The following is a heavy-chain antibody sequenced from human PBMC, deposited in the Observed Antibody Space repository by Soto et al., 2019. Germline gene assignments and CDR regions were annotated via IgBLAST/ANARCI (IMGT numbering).Heavy chain of an antibody. Sequence: ASVKVSCKASGYAFTSYGISWVRQAPGQGLEWMGWISAYNGNTNYAQKLQGRVTMTTDTSTSTAYMELRSLRSDDTAVYYCASQPRGTSPARVGDDYYYVMDVWGQGTPATVSS. D-gene: IGHD2-2*01. CDR3: ASQPRGTSPARVGDDYYYVMDV. CDR1: GYAFTSYG. J-gene: IGHJ6*02. CDR2: ISAYNGNT. V-gene: IGHV1-18*01.